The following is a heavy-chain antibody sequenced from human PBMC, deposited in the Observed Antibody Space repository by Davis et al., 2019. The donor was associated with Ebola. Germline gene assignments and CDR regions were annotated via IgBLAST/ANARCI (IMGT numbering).Heavy chain of an antibody. CDR1: GCVFTTYA. CDR3: AREYYYDSSGQTYYYNALDV. V-gene: IGHV1-69*10. CDR2: LIPILGTP. J-gene: IGHJ6*02. Sequence: SVKVSCKASGCVFTTYAINWVRQAPGQGLEWMGRLIPILGTPTYAQKFQGRVTITADKSTTTAYMELSSLRSEDTAVYYCAREYYYDSSGQTYYYNALDVWGQGTTVTVSS. D-gene: IGHD3-22*01.